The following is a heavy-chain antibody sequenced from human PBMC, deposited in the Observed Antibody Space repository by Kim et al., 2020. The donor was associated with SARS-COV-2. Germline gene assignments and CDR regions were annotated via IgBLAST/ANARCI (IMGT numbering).Heavy chain of an antibody. V-gene: IGHV1-69*13. Sequence: SVKVSCKASGGSFSTYSISWVRQAPGQGLEWMGGIIPMFGTSTYAQKFQGRVTITADDSTRTASMELSSLRSEDAAMYYCAGRISMYRGVVISNYGMDV. CDR3: AGRISMYRGVVISNYGMDV. J-gene: IGHJ6*01. CDR2: IIPMFGTS. D-gene: IGHD3-10*01. CDR1: GGSFSTYS.